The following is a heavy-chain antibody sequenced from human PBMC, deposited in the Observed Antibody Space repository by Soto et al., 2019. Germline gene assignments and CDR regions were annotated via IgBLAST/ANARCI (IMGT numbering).Heavy chain of an antibody. CDR1: GFIFSNAW. CDR2: IKSESDGGTT. D-gene: IGHD3-16*01. Sequence: GGSLRLSCAASGFIFSNAWMNWVRQAPGKGLEWVGRIKSESDGGTTGYAAPVKDRFTISRDDSKSMLFLQMNSLKTEDTAVYYCTDSPGSGGDTATDGWFDPWGQGTLVTVSS. V-gene: IGHV3-15*07. J-gene: IGHJ5*02. CDR3: TDSPGSGGDTATDGWFDP.